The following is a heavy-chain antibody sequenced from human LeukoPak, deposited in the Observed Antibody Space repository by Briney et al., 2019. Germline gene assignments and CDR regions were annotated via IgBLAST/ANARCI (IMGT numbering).Heavy chain of an antibody. CDR2: IYSGGST. CDR3: ARDRGVPAYYFDY. Sequence: GGSLRLSCAASGFTVSSNYMSWVRQAPGKGLEWVSVIYSGGSTYYADSVKGRFTISRDNSKHTLYLQMNSLRAEDTAVYYCARDRGVPAYYFDYWGQGTLVTVSS. V-gene: IGHV3-66*01. J-gene: IGHJ4*02. CDR1: GFTVSSNY. D-gene: IGHD2-2*01.